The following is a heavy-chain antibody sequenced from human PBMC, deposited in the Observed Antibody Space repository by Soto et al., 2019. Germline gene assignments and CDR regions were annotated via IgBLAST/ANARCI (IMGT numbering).Heavy chain of an antibody. D-gene: IGHD5-12*01. J-gene: IGHJ4*02. CDR1: GFTFSSYG. CDR2: ISYDGSNK. CDR3: AKGVLWLRFGELDY. Sequence: GGSLRLSCAASGFTFSSYGMHWVRQAPGKGLEWVAVISYDGSNKYYADSVKGRFTISRDNSKNTLYLQMNSLRAEDTAVYYCAKGVLWLRFGELDYWGQGTLVTVSS. V-gene: IGHV3-30*18.